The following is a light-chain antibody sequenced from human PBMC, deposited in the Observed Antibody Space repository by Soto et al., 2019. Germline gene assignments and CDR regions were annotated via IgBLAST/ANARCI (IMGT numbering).Light chain of an antibody. CDR3: QQYYSYPRLT. Sequence: IQLTQSPSSLSASVGDRVTITCRASQGLSSYLDWYQQKPGKAPKLLIYAASTLQSGVPSRFSGSGSGTDFTLTISCLQSEDFATYYCQQYYSYPRLTFGGGTKVDIK. J-gene: IGKJ4*01. CDR2: AAS. CDR1: QGLSSY. V-gene: IGKV1-9*01.